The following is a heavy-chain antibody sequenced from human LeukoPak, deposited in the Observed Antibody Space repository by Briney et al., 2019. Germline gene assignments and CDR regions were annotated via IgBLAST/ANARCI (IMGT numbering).Heavy chain of an antibody. V-gene: IGHV3-53*01. J-gene: IGHJ5*02. D-gene: IGHD3-16*01. Sequence: PGGSLRLSCAASGFTVSSNYMSWVRQAPGKGLEWVSVIYSGGSTYYADSVKGRFTISRDNSKNTLYLQMNSLRAEVTAVYYCARVFIDGGRWFDPWGQGTLVTVSS. CDR3: ARVFIDGGRWFDP. CDR1: GFTVSSNY. CDR2: IYSGGST.